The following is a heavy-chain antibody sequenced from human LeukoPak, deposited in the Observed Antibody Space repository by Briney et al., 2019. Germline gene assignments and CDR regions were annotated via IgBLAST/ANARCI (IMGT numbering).Heavy chain of an antibody. CDR1: GGTFSSYA. D-gene: IGHD3-22*01. Sequence: GSSVEVSCKASGGTFSSYAISRVRQAPGQGLEWMGGIIPIFGTANYAQKFQGRVTITTDESTSTAYMELSSLRSEDTAVYYCARGVVRSYSSGYANWGQGTLVTVSS. CDR3: ARGVVRSYSSGYAN. J-gene: IGHJ4*02. CDR2: IIPIFGTA. V-gene: IGHV1-69*05.